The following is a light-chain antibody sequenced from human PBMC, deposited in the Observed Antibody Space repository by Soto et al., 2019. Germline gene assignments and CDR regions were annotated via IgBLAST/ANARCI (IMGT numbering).Light chain of an antibody. CDR3: QQYHSAPWT. CDR2: AAS. Sequence: DIEMTQSPSSLSASVGDRVTITCRASQGISNYLAWYQQRPGKVPKLLIYAASTLQSGVPSRFSGSGSGTDFTLTISSLQPEDVAAYYCQQYHSAPWTFGQGTGVEIK. CDR1: QGISNY. J-gene: IGKJ1*01. V-gene: IGKV1-27*01.